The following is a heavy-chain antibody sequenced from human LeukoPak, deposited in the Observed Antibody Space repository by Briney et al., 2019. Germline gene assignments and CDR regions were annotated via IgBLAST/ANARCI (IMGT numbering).Heavy chain of an antibody. Sequence: GGSLKLSCAASGFTFNDYGMSWVRQGPGKGLEWVSGINWNGGTTGYADSVRGRFTISRDNAKNSLYLQMNSLRAEDTALYYCARDKHYYDSSNYVWGQGTLVTVSS. J-gene: IGHJ4*02. CDR1: GFTFNDYG. CDR3: ARDKHYYDSSNYV. V-gene: IGHV3-20*04. D-gene: IGHD3-22*01. CDR2: INWNGGTT.